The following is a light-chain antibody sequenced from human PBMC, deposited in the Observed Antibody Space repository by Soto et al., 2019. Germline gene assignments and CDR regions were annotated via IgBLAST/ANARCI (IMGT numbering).Light chain of an antibody. J-gene: IGKJ1*01. CDR3: QQYYYWPPWT. CDR2: AAS. V-gene: IGKV3D-15*01. Sequence: TQSPASLSSSAGERATITCRASQGVSSDLGWYQQKPGQAPKLLIYAASSRHSGIPYGFSGSGSGTEFTIPISSPQSEDFAVYYCQQYYYWPPWTFGQGTKVDIK. CDR1: QGVSSD.